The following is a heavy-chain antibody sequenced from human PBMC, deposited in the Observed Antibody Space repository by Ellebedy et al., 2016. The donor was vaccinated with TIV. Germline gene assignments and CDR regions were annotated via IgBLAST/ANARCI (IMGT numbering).Heavy chain of an antibody. J-gene: IGHJ4*02. CDR1: GFTFSDYY. D-gene: IGHD1-14*01. CDR3: ARDPEAVFEPRFDY. V-gene: IGHV3-11*01. Sequence: GGSLRLSXAASGFTFSDYYMSWIRQAPGKGLEWVSYISSSGSTIYYADSVKGRFTISRDNAKNSLYLQMNSLRAEDTAVYYCARDPEAVFEPRFDYWGQGTLVTVSS. CDR2: ISSSGSTI.